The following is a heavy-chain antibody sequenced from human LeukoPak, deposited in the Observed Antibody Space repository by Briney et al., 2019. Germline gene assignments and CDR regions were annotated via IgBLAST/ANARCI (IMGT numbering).Heavy chain of an antibody. CDR1: GYTFTSYG. CDR2: ISAYNGNT. J-gene: IGHJ4*02. CDR3: ARDGRLLWFGESHAPFFDY. D-gene: IGHD3-10*01. Sequence: ASVKVSCKASGYTFTSYGISWVRQAPGQGLEWMGWISAYNGNTNYAQKLQGRVTMTTDTSTSTAYMELRSLRSDDTAVYYCARDGRLLWFGESHAPFFDYWGQGTLVTVPS. V-gene: IGHV1-18*01.